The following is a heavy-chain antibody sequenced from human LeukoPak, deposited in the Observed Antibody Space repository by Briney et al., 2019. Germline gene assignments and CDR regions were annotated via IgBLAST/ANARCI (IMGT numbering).Heavy chain of an antibody. CDR3: ARAARMEYGSGLFY. Sequence: SETLSLTCTVSGGSISSSSYYWGWIRQPPGKGLEWIGSIYYSGSTYYNPSLKSRATISVDTSKNQFSLKLSSVTAADTAVYYCARAARMEYGSGLFYWGQGTLVTVSS. V-gene: IGHV4-39*07. CDR1: GGSISSSSYY. D-gene: IGHD6-19*01. CDR2: IYYSGST. J-gene: IGHJ4*02.